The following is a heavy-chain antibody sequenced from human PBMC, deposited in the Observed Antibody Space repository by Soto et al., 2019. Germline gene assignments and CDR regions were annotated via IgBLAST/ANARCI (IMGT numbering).Heavy chain of an antibody. J-gene: IGHJ5*02. CDR3: ARQAAETYGSGSYYNSWWFDP. CDR1: GGSISSGGYS. D-gene: IGHD3-10*01. Sequence: SETLSLTCAFSGGSISSGGYSWSWIRQPPGKGLEWIGYIYHSGSTYYNPSLKSRVTISVDRSKNQFSLKLSSVTAADTAVYYCARQAAETYGSGSYYNSWWFDPWGQGTLVTVSS. V-gene: IGHV4-30-2*01. CDR2: IYHSGST.